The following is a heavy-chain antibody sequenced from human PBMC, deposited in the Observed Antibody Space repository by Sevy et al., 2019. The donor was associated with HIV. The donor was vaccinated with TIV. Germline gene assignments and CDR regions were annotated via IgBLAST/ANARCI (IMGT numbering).Heavy chain of an antibody. CDR3: GTDWQWPAFDY. Sequence: GGSLRLSCAASGFTFSGYSMNWVRQPPGKGLEWVSSISSSGSYIYYADSVKGRFTISRDNAKSSLYLQMNSLRAEDTAVYYCGTDWQWPAFDYWGQGTLVTVSS. CDR1: GFTFSGYS. J-gene: IGHJ4*02. D-gene: IGHD6-19*01. V-gene: IGHV3-21*01. CDR2: ISSSGSYI.